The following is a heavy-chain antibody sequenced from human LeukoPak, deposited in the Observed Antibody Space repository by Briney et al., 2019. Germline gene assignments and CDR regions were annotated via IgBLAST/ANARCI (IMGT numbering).Heavy chain of an antibody. J-gene: IGHJ4*02. CDR1: GFTFSDHY. Sequence: PGGSLRLSCAASGFTFSDHYMSWIRQAPGKGLEWVSYISSSGSTIYYADSVKGRFTISRDNAKNSLYLQMNSLRAEDTAVYYCARTPWSYYDSSGYGFDYWGQGNLVTVSS. D-gene: IGHD3-22*01. CDR3: ARTPWSYYDSSGYGFDY. CDR2: ISSSGSTI. V-gene: IGHV3-11*01.